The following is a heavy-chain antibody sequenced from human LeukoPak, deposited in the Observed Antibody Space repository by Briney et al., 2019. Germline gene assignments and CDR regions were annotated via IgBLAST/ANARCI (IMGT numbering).Heavy chain of an antibody. CDR3: ARALAVAGGSPFDY. CDR1: GFSLTTSGMC. V-gene: IGHV2-70*11. CDR2: IDWDDDK. Sequence: SGPTLVNPTQTLTLTCTFSGFSLTTSGMCVTWIRQPPGKALEWLARIDWDDDKYYSVSLKTRLTISKDTSKNQVVLTMTNLDPVDTATFYCARALAVAGGSPFDYWGQGTLVTVSS. J-gene: IGHJ4*02. D-gene: IGHD6-19*01.